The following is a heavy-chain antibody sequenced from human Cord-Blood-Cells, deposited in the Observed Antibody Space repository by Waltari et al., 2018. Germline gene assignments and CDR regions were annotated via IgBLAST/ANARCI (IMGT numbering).Heavy chain of an antibody. J-gene: IGHJ6*02. D-gene: IGHD2-2*01. CDR3: ARGYCSSTSCYYYYYYGMDV. Sequence: QVQLQQWGAGLLKPSETLSLTCAVYGGSFSGYYWSRLRQPPGKGREWIGEINHSGSTNYNPSLKSRVTISVDTSKNQFSLKLSSVTAADTAVYYCARGYCSSTSCYYYYYYGMDVWGQGTTVTVSS. V-gene: IGHV4-34*01. CDR1: GGSFSGYY. CDR2: INHSGST.